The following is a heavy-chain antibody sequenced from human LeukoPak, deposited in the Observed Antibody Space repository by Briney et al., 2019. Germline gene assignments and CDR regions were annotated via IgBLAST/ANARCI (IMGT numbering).Heavy chain of an antibody. CDR2: INHSGGT. D-gene: IGHD3-10*01. CDR3: ARQIDGFGEFDYFDY. V-gene: IGHV4-34*01. Sequence: SETLSLTCAVYNGSFSGYYWSWIRQSPGKGLEWIGEINHSGGTNYNPSLKSRLTISVDTSKNQFSLKLSSVTAADTAVYYCARQIDGFGEFDYFDYWGQGTLVTVSS. J-gene: IGHJ4*02. CDR1: NGSFSGYY.